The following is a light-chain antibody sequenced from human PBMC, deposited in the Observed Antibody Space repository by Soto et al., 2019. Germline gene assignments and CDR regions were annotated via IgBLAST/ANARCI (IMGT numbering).Light chain of an antibody. CDR1: RSVSSN. CDR2: AAS. J-gene: IGKJ1*01. Sequence: EIVMTQSPATLSVSPGDRATLSCRASRSVSSNLAWYLQKPGQAPRLLIYAASTRATDVPARFSGSGSGTEFTLTISSLQSEDFAVYYCQQYNNWPPMFGQGTKVDIK. CDR3: QQYNNWPPM. V-gene: IGKV3-15*01.